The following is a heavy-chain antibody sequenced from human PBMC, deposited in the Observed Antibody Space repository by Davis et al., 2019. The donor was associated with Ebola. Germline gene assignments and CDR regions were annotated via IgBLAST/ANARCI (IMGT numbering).Heavy chain of an antibody. CDR1: GYTFTSYY. CDR2: INPSGGST. Sequence: AASVTVSCKASGYTFTSYYMHWVRQAPGQGLEWMGIINPSGGSTSYAQKFQGRVTMTRDTSTSTVYMELSSLRSEDTAVYYCARDGKAARLFDYWGQGTLVTVSS. J-gene: IGHJ4*02. CDR3: ARDGKAARLFDY. V-gene: IGHV1-46*01. D-gene: IGHD6-6*01.